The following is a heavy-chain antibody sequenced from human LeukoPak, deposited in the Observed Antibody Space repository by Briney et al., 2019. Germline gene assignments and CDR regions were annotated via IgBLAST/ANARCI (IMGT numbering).Heavy chain of an antibody. CDR1: GYTCTSYD. V-gene: IGHV1-8*01. CDR3: AREYYYGSGSYSAWFDP. J-gene: IGHJ5*02. Sequence: ASVKVSFKSSGYTCTSYDINWVRQATGQGLEWMGWMNPNSGNTGYAQKFQGRVTMTRNTSISTTYMELSSLRSEDTAVYYCAREYYYGSGSYSAWFDPWGQGTLVTVSS. D-gene: IGHD3-10*01. CDR2: MNPNSGNT.